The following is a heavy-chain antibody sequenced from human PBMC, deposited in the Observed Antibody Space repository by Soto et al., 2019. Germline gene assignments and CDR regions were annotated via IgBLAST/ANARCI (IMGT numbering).Heavy chain of an antibody. J-gene: IGHJ4*02. D-gene: IGHD1-20*01. V-gene: IGHV4-39*01. CDR2: IYYSGST. CDR3: ARRKITVYYFDY. CDR1: GGSISSSSYY. Sequence: ASETLSLTCTVSGGSISSSSYYWGWIRQPPGKGLEWIGSIYYSGSTYYNPSLKSRVTISVDTSKNQFSLKLSSVTAADTAVYYCARRKITVYYFDYWGQGTLVTVSS.